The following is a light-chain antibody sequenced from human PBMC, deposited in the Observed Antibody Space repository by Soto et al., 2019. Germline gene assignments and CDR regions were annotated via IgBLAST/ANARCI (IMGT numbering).Light chain of an antibody. CDR2: DVS. J-gene: IGLJ2*01. Sequence: QSVLTQPASVSGSPGQSITISCTGTSSDVGGYNYVSWYQQHPGKAPQFMIYDVSSRPSGVSLRFSGSKSGNTASLTISGLQAEDEAYYFCSSYTAITTTRVFGGGTKLTVL. CDR1: SSDVGGYNY. V-gene: IGLV2-14*03. CDR3: SSYTAITTTRV.